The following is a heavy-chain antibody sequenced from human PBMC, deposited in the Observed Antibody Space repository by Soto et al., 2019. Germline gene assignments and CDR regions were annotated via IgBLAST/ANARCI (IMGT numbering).Heavy chain of an antibody. V-gene: IGHV4-4*02. CDR1: GGSISSSNW. D-gene: IGHD6-13*01. Sequence: SETLSLTCAVSGGSISSSNWWSWVRQPPGKGLEWIGEIYHSGSTNYNPSLKSRVTISVDKSKNQFSLKLSSVTAADTAVYYCARGRGAAAGTGTFDYWGQGTLVTVSS. J-gene: IGHJ4*02. CDR3: ARGRGAAAGTGTFDY. CDR2: IYHSGST.